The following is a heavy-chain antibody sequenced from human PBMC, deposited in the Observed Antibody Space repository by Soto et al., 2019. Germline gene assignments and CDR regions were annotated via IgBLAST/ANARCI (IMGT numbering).Heavy chain of an antibody. CDR3: ARFRASLRQYYGMDV. V-gene: IGHV4-34*01. Sequence: PSETLSLTCAVYGGSFSDYSWTWIRRPPGKGLEWIGEINHSGSTNYNPSLKSRVTISVDTSKNQFSLKLSSVTAADTAVYYCARFRASLRQYYGMDVWGQGTTVTVSS. J-gene: IGHJ6*02. CDR2: INHSGST. CDR1: GGSFSDYS. D-gene: IGHD5-12*01.